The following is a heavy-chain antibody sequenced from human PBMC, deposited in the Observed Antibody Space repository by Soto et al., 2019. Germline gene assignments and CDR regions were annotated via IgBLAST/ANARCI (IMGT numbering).Heavy chain of an antibody. J-gene: IGHJ4*02. V-gene: IGHV4-59*06. CDR1: GGSISSYY. CDR3: ARDISPITPGIHYFDY. Sequence: SETLSLTCTVSGGSISSYYWSWIRQHPGKGLEWIGYIYYSGSTYYNPSLKSRVTISVDTSKNQFSLKLSSVTAADTAVYYCARDISPITPGIHYFDYWGQGTLVTVSS. D-gene: IGHD3-9*01. CDR2: IYYSGST.